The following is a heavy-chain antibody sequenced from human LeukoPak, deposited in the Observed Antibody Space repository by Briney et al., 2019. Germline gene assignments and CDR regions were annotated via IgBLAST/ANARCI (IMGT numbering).Heavy chain of an antibody. Sequence: GASVKVSCKASGYTFTSYGISWVRQAPGQGLEWMGWISAYNGNTNYAQKLQGRVTMTTDTSTSTAYMELRSLRPDDTAVYYCAAEYYDFWSGYYLFDPWGQGTLVTVSS. J-gene: IGHJ5*02. CDR1: GYTFTSYG. CDR2: ISAYNGNT. CDR3: AAEYYDFWSGYYLFDP. V-gene: IGHV1-18*01. D-gene: IGHD3-3*01.